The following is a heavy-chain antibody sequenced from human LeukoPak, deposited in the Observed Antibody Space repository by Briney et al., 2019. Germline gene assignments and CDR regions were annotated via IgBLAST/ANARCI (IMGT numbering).Heavy chain of an antibody. CDR3: ARDREYSSSSIWFDP. CDR2: IYTSGST. CDR1: GGSISSCY. Sequence: SETLSLTCTVSGGSISSCYWSWIRQPAGKGLEWIGRIYTSGSTNYNPSLKSRVTMSVDTSKNQFSLKLSSVTAADTAVYYCARDREYSSSSIWFDPWGQGTLVTVSS. V-gene: IGHV4-4*07. J-gene: IGHJ5*02. D-gene: IGHD6-6*01.